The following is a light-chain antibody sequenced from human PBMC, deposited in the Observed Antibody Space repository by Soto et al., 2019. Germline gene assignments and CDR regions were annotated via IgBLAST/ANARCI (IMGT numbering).Light chain of an antibody. V-gene: IGLV1-47*02. CDR2: SNN. CDR1: SSNIGGTNY. CDR3: ASWDDRLGAVI. J-gene: IGLJ2*01. Sequence: QSVLTQPPSASGTTGQRVFISCSGSSSNIGGTNYAYWYQQLPGAAPKLLMHSNNLRPSGVPERISGSKSGTSASLAISGLRSEDEAVYYCASWDDRLGAVIFGGGTKVTVL.